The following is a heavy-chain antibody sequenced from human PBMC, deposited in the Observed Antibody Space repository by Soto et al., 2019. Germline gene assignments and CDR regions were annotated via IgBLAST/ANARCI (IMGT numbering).Heavy chain of an antibody. D-gene: IGHD2-15*01. CDR2: IATSGSTI. CDR1: GFTFSSYE. Sequence: GSLRLSCAGSGFTFSSYEMTWVRQAPEKGLEWVSYIATSGSTIYYADSVKGRFTISRDNAKNSLYLQMNSLRAEDTAVYYCARVCLSKSCQGEYGMDVWGQGTTVTVYS. CDR3: ARVCLSKSCQGEYGMDV. V-gene: IGHV3-48*03. J-gene: IGHJ6*02.